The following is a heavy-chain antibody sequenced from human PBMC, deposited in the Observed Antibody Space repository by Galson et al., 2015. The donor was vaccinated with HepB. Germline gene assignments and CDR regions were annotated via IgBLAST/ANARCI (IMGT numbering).Heavy chain of an antibody. CDR2: ISSSSSYT. Sequence: SLRLSCAASGFTFSDYYMSWIRQAPGKGLEWVSYISSSSSYTNYADSVKGRFTISRDNAKNSLYLQMNSLRAEDTAVYHCARVRYYYDSSGYYYPDYWGQGTLVTVSS. V-gene: IGHV3-11*06. D-gene: IGHD3-22*01. CDR3: ARVRYYYDSSGYYYPDY. CDR1: GFTFSDYY. J-gene: IGHJ4*02.